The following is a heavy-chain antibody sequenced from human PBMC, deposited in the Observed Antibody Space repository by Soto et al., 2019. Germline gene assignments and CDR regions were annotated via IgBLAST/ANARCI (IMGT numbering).Heavy chain of an antibody. V-gene: IGHV4-39*01. J-gene: IGHJ6*02. Sequence: PSETLSLTCTVSGGSISSSSYYWGWIRQPPGKGLEWIGSIYYSGSTYYNPSLKSRVTISVDTSKNQFSLKLSSVTAADTAVYYCARLAGASYYYGMDVWGQGTTVTVSS. CDR2: IYYSGST. D-gene: IGHD3-10*01. CDR1: GGSISSSSYY. CDR3: ARLAGASYYYGMDV.